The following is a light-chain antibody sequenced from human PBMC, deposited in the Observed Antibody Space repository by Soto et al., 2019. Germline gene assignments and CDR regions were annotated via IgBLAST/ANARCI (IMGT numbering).Light chain of an antibody. J-gene: IGLJ2*01. CDR3: QSYDSSLSGSK. CDR2: GNS. Sequence: QSVLTQPPSVSGAPGQRVTISCTGSSSNIGAGYDVHWYQQLPGTAPKLLIYGNSNRPSGVPDRFSGSKSGTSASLAITGLQAEDEAGYYCQSYDSSLSGSKFGGGTKLTVL. V-gene: IGLV1-40*01. CDR1: SSNIGAGYD.